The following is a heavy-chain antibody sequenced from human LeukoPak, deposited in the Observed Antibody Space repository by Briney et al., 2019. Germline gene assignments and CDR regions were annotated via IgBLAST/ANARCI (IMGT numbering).Heavy chain of an antibody. D-gene: IGHD4-17*01. CDR1: GFTFSSYA. CDR3: AKGLVMTTGTTLDY. J-gene: IGHJ4*02. Sequence: GGSLRLACAAAGFTFSSYAMRWVRQAPGKGLEWVSAISGSGGSTDYADAVKGRFTIARDNSKITLYLQMKSLRPEDTAVYYCAKGLVMTTGTTLDYWGQGTLVTVSS. V-gene: IGHV3-23*01. CDR2: ISGSGGST.